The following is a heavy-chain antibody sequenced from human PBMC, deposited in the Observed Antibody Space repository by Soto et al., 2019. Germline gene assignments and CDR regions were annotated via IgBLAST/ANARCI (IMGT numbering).Heavy chain of an antibody. CDR3: ARETGLRSSGWSYDFDF. Sequence: EVQLVESGGGMVQPGGSLRVSCAASGFTLSSYSMHWVRQAPGKGLEWVSYISGSGGTIYYADSVKGRFTISRDKAKNSLSVQMNSLRDEDTAVYFCARETGLRSSGWSYDFDFWGQGTRVTVSS. CDR2: ISGSGGTI. CDR1: GFTLSSYS. V-gene: IGHV3-48*02. J-gene: IGHJ4*02. D-gene: IGHD6-19*01.